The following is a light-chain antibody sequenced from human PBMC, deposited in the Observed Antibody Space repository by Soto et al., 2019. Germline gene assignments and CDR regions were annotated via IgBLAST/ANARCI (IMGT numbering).Light chain of an antibody. CDR3: QQYNDWPRT. Sequence: EIVMTQSPAPLSLSPGYRATLSSRASQSVGSNLAWYQQKPGQAPRLLVSGASTRATGIAARFNGGGSGTEFTLTISSLQSEDFAVYYCQQYNDWPRTFGQGTKVDIK. CDR2: GAS. J-gene: IGKJ1*01. CDR1: QSVGSN. V-gene: IGKV3-15*01.